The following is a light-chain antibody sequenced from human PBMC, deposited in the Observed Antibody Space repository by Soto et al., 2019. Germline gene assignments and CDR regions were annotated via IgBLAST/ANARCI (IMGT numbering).Light chain of an antibody. V-gene: IGKV4-1*01. CDR3: QQYYGTLPT. CDR1: QSILYSSNNKNY. Sequence: DIVMTQSPDSLAVSLGERATINCKSSQSILYSSNNKNYLAWYQQKPGQPPKLLFYCASTRESGVPDRFSGSGSETDFTLTISSLQAEDVAVYYCQQYYGTLPTFGQGTKVEIK. J-gene: IGKJ1*01. CDR2: CAS.